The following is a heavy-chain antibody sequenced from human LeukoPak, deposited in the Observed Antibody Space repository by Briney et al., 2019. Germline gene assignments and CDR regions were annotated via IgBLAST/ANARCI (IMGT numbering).Heavy chain of an antibody. J-gene: IGHJ6*03. CDR2: IYTSGST. Sequence: PSQTLSLTCTVSGGSISSGSYYWSWIRQPAGKGLEWIGRIYTSGSTNYNPSLKSRVTISVDTSKNQFSLKLSSVTAADTAVYYCARVSRDGSGPYYYMDVWGKGTTVTVSS. CDR1: GGSISSGSYY. D-gene: IGHD3-10*01. V-gene: IGHV4-61*02. CDR3: ARVSRDGSGPYYYMDV.